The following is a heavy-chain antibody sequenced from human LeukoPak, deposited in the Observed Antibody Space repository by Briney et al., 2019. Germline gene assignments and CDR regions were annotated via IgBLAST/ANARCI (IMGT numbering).Heavy chain of an antibody. CDR1: GYTFTSYG. CDR2: ISAYNGKT. J-gene: IGHJ4*02. Sequence: GASVKVSCKASGYTFTSYGISWGGQAPGQGGEWMGWISAYNGKTNYAQKLQGRVTMTTDTSTSTAYMELRSLRSDDTAVYYCARDLREDIVVVPAATPFNWGQGTLVTVSS. CDR3: ARDLREDIVVVPAATPFN. V-gene: IGHV1-18*01. D-gene: IGHD2-2*01.